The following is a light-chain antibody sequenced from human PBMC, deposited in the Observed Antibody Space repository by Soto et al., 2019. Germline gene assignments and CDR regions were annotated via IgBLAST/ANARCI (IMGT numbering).Light chain of an antibody. Sequence: EIVLTQSPATLSLSPGERATLSCRASQSVSSYLAWYQQKPGQAPRLLIYDASNRATGIPARFSGSGSGTDFTLTISSLEPEYFAVYYCQQRSNWPPWTFGQGPKVEIK. CDR3: QQRSNWPPWT. CDR1: QSVSSY. V-gene: IGKV3-11*01. J-gene: IGKJ1*01. CDR2: DAS.